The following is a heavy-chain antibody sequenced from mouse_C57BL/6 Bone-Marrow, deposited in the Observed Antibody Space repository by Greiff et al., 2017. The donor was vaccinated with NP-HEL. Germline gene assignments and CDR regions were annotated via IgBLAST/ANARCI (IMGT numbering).Heavy chain of an antibody. V-gene: IGHV3-6*01. J-gene: IGHJ2*01. CDR2: ISYDGSN. CDR3: ARSGLLLRPYFDY. D-gene: IGHD1-1*01. Sequence: EVKLQESGPGLVKPSQSLSLTCSVTGYSITSGYYWNWIRQFPGNKLEWMGYISYDGSNNYNPSLKNRISITRDTSKNQFFLKLNSVTTEDTATYYCARSGLLLRPYFDYWGQGTTLTVSS. CDR1: GYSITSGYY.